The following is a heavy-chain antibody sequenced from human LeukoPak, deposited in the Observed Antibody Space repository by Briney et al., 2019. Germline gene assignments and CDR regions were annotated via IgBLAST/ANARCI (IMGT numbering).Heavy chain of an antibody. CDR3: ARGGEWELQYFDY. D-gene: IGHD1-26*01. CDR2: IKQDGSEK. V-gene: IGHV3-7*04. CDR1: GFTFSSYW. J-gene: IGHJ4*02. Sequence: GGSLRLSCAASGFTFSSYWMSWVRQAPGKGLEWVANIKQDGSEKYYVDSVKGRFTISRDNAKNSLYLQMNSLRAEDTAVYYCARGGEWELQYFDYWGQGTLVTVSS.